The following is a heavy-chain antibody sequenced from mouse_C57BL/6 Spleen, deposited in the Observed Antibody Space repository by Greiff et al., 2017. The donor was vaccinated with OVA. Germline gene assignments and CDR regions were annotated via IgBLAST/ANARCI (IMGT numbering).Heavy chain of an antibody. CDR1: GYSITSGYY. Sequence: EVKVEESGPGLVKPSQSLSLTCSVTGYSITSGYYWNWIRQLPGNKLEWMGYISYDGSNNYNPSLKNRITITRDTSKNQLCLKLNSESTEYTATYYCAGVDSNDGYFDVWGTGTTVTVSS. CDR2: ISYDGSN. D-gene: IGHD2-12*01. J-gene: IGHJ1*03. CDR3: AGVDSNDGYFDV. V-gene: IGHV3-6*01.